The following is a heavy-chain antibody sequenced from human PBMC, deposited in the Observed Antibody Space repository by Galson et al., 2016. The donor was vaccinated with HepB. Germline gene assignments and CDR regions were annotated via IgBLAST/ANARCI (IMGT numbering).Heavy chain of an antibody. J-gene: IGHJ4*02. Sequence: SLRLSCAASGFSFSNYGMHWVRQAPGKGLEWVAVIWYDGSNKYYADSVKGRLTISRDNSKNTLYLQMNSLRAEDTAVYFCGEDYGGSYPFHHFEYWGQGTLVTVSS. V-gene: IGHV3-33*06. CDR1: GFSFSNYG. D-gene: IGHD1-26*01. CDR2: IWYDGSNK. CDR3: GEDYGGSYPFHHFEY.